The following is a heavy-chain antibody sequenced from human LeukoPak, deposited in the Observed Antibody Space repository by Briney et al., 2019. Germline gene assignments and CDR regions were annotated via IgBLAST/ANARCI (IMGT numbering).Heavy chain of an antibody. CDR1: GFTLSSYE. V-gene: IGHV3-23*01. Sequence: GGSLRLSCMVSGFTLSSYEMSWIRQDPGEGLEWVSSIEYGESTTHYADSVRGRFTISRDNYKNTLYLQLTSLSDDDTAVYFCARNSGWYGISWGQGTLVIVSS. J-gene: IGHJ4*02. CDR2: IEYGESTT. D-gene: IGHD6-19*01. CDR3: ARNSGWYGIS.